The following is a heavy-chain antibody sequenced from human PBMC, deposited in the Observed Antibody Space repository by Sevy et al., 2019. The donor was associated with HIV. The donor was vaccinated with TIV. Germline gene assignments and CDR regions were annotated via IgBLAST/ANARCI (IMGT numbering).Heavy chain of an antibody. V-gene: IGHV3-33*01. D-gene: IGHD2-8*01. CDR1: GFTFRSYD. CDR3: ARGGYCTNNVCYGSIDY. CDR2: IWDNGSKK. Sequence: GSLRLSCAASGFTFRSYDMHWVRQAPGKGLEWVAVIWDNGSKKYYADSVKGRFTISRDNSKNTLYLQMNSLRAEDTAVYYCARGGYCTNNVCYGSIDYWGRGTLVTVSS. J-gene: IGHJ4*02.